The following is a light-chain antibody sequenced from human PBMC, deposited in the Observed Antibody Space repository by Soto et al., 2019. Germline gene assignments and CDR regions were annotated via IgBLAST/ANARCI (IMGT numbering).Light chain of an antibody. Sequence: QSVLTQPPSVSGAPGQRVTISRTGSSSNIGAGYDVHWYQQLPGTAPKLLMYGNSNRPSGVPDRFSGSKSGTSASLAITGLQAEDEADYYCQSYDSSLSVVFGGGTKLTVL. J-gene: IGLJ2*01. CDR1: SSNIGAGYD. CDR3: QSYDSSLSVV. CDR2: GNS. V-gene: IGLV1-40*01.